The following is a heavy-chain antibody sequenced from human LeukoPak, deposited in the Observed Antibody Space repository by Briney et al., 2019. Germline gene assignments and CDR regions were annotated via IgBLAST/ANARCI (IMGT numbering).Heavy chain of an antibody. Sequence: PGGSLRLSCAASGFTFSSYDMHWVRQAPGKGLEWVAFIRYDGSNKYYADSVKGRFTISRDNSKNTLYLQMNSLRAEDTAVYYCAKVPRGDFWSDTFDYWGQGTLVTVSS. CDR3: AKVPRGDFWSDTFDY. V-gene: IGHV3-30*02. D-gene: IGHD3-3*01. CDR1: GFTFSSYD. CDR2: IRYDGSNK. J-gene: IGHJ4*02.